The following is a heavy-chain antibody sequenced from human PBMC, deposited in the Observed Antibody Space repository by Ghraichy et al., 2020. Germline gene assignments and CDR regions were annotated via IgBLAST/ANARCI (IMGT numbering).Heavy chain of an antibody. V-gene: IGHV3-23*01. CDR3: AKEGGRLGEGAFDV. Sequence: GGSLRLSCAASEFTFDGYPMSWVRQAPGKGLEWVSTFGADGRRTFYADSLKGRFTISRDESKSTMYLQMNNLRAEDTAVYYCAKEGGRLGEGAFDVWGQGTVVTVSS. D-gene: IGHD3-10*01. CDR2: FGADGRRT. J-gene: IGHJ3*01. CDR1: EFTFDGYP.